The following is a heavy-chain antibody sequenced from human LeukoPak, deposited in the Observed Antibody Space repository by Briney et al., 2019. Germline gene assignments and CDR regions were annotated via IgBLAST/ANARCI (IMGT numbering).Heavy chain of an antibody. CDR1: GFTFSNYD. CDR3: AKDLEGTTFDN. Sequence: PGRSLRLSCAASGFTFSNYDMHWVRQAPGKGLEWVAVITYAGSNKYYADSVKGRFTFSRDNSKNTVYLQMNSLRAEDTAAYYCAKDLEGTTFDNWGQGTLVTVSS. D-gene: IGHD1-7*01. V-gene: IGHV3-30*18. CDR2: ITYAGSNK. J-gene: IGHJ4*02.